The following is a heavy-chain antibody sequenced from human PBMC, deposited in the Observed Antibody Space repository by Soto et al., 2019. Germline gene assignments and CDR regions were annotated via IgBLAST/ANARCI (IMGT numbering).Heavy chain of an antibody. Sequence: EVQMLESGGGLVQPGGSLRLSCAASGFTFRNYAMSWVRQAPAKGLESVSSISGSGGNTYYADSVKGRFTISRDNSKNTRYLQMGSLRAEDTAVYYCAKEGGLRLGELSLYYYYGMDVWGQGTTVTVSS. J-gene: IGHJ6*02. CDR2: ISGSGGNT. CDR3: AKEGGLRLGELSLYYYYGMDV. D-gene: IGHD3-16*02. CDR1: GFTFRNYA. V-gene: IGHV3-23*01.